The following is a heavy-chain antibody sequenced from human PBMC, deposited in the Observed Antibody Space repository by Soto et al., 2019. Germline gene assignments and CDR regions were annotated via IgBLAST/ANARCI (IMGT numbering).Heavy chain of an antibody. V-gene: IGHV1-69*02. D-gene: IGHD4-4*01. J-gene: IGHJ4*02. CDR1: GGTFSSYT. CDR2: IIPILGIA. CDR3: ARSPSWETTVTPYYFDY. Sequence: SVKVSCKASGGTFSSYTISWVRQAPGQGLEWMGRIIPILGIANYAQKFQGRVTITADKSTSIAYMELSSLRSEDTAVYYCARSPSWETTVTPYYFDYWGQGTLVTVSS.